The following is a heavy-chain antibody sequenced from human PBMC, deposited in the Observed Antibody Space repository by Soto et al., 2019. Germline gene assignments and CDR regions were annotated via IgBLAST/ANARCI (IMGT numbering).Heavy chain of an antibody. CDR2: IYQSGVT. Sequence: SETLSLTCNMSGDSYSISTYSWSWIRQPPGKALQWIGFIYQSGVTSYNPSLASRVSISLDRSNNQCSLKLKSVTAADTAVYFCAGMPYTSGLRFDPWGQGTLVTVSS. D-gene: IGHD6-19*01. V-gene: IGHV4-30-2*01. CDR1: GDSYSISTYS. J-gene: IGHJ5*02. CDR3: AGMPYTSGLRFDP.